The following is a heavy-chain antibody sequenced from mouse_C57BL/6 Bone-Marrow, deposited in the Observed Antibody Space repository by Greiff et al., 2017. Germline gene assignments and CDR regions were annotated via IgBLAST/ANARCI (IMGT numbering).Heavy chain of an antibody. Sequence: VQGVESGPGLVAPSQSLSITCTVSGFSLTSYAISWVRQPPGKGLEWLGVIWTGGGTNYNSALKSRLSISKDNSKSQVFLKMNSLQTDDTARYYCARTPPFITTVVAPMDYWGQGTSVTVSS. D-gene: IGHD1-1*01. J-gene: IGHJ4*01. V-gene: IGHV2-9-1*01. CDR3: ARTPPFITTVVAPMDY. CDR2: IWTGGGT. CDR1: GFSLTSYA.